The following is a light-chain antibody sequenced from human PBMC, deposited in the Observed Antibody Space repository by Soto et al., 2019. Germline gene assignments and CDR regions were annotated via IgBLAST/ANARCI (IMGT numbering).Light chain of an antibody. CDR3: QQYGRSPWT. V-gene: IGKV1-39*01. CDR2: AAS. Sequence: DIQITQSPSSLSASVGDRVTITCRASQTITSDLNWYQQRPGKAPKLLIYAASNLQSGVPSRFSGSGSGTDFTLTISRLEPEDFAVYYCQQYGRSPWTVGQGTKVDIK. CDR1: QTITSD. J-gene: IGKJ1*01.